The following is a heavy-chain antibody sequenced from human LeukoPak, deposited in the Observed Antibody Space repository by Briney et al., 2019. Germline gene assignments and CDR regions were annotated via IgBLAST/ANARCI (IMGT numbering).Heavy chain of an antibody. CDR2: ISSSGSTI. CDR3: ARESDYGSGSYCN. V-gene: IGHV3-48*03. D-gene: IGHD3-10*01. Sequence: PGRSLRLSCAASGFTFSSYEMNWVRQAPGKGLEWVSYISSSGSTIYYADSVKGRFTIPRDNAKNSLYLQMNSLRAEDTAVYYCARESDYGSGSYCNWGQGTLVTVSS. CDR1: GFTFSSYE. J-gene: IGHJ4*02.